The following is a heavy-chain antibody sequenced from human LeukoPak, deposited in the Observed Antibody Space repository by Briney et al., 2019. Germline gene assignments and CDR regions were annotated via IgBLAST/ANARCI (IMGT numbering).Heavy chain of an antibody. J-gene: IGHJ6*03. CDR1: GFTFSSYA. Sequence: GGSLRLSCAASGFTFSSYAMHWVRQAPGKGLEWVAVISYDGSNKYYADSVKGRFTISRDNSENTLYLQMNSLRAEDTAVYYCARRTRYSSSWKDYYYYMDVWGQGTLVTVSS. CDR3: ARRTRYSSSWKDYYYYMDV. D-gene: IGHD6-13*01. V-gene: IGHV3-30*01. CDR2: ISYDGSNK.